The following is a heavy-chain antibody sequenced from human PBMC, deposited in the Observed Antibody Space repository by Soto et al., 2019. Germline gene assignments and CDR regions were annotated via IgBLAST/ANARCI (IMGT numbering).Heavy chain of an antibody. Sequence: SETLSLTCTVSGGSISSGDYYWGGRRQPPGKGLEWIGYSYYSGSTYYNPSLKSRVTISVDTSKNQFSLKLSSVTAADTAVYYCARSGITMVRGVIITSWFDPWGQGTLVTAPQ. CDR2: SYYSGST. V-gene: IGHV4-30-4*01. CDR3: ARSGITMVRGVIITSWFDP. CDR1: GGSISSGDYY. J-gene: IGHJ5*02. D-gene: IGHD3-10*01.